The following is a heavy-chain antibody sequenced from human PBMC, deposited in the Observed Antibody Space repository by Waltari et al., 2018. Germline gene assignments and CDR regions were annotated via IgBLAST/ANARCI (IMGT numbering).Heavy chain of an antibody. CDR3: AREXYXDRXGYYYGHSWLDX. Sequence: LQESGPXMVXXSETLSXMCSXSDGSINDXYWNWIRQAPGKGLEWIGNIYYTGTTNXNPYLXSRVTLSLDSXKKQFSLKLNSVTAADTXIYYCAREXYXDRXGYYYGHSWLDXWGQGTLVTVAA. CDR1: DGSINDXY. J-gene: IGHJ5*02. CDR2: IYYTGTT. V-gene: IGHV4-59*01. D-gene: IGHD3-22*01.